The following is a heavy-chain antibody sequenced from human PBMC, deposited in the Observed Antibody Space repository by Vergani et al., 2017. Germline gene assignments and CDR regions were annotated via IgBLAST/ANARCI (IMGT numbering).Heavy chain of an antibody. CDR2: MDYSGST. J-gene: IGHJ4*01. Sequence: QVQLQESGPGLVKPSETLSLTCTVSGDSVISTDYHWGWIRQPPGKGLEWIGIMDYSGSTTYNPSLESRISISFETPKNQFSLRLTSVPAADTAVYYCAVKRGACRAAYCHSYDFWGPGTLVGVSS. CDR1: GDSVISTDYH. D-gene: IGHD2-15*01. CDR3: AVKRGACRAAYCHSYDF. V-gene: IGHV4-39*01.